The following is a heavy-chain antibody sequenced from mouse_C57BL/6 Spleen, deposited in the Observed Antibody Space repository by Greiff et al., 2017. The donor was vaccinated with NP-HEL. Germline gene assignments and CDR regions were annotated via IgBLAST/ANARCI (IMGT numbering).Heavy chain of an antibody. CDR1: GFTFSDYG. CDR2: ISSGSSTI. V-gene: IGHV5-17*01. CDR3: EREYDDDRGYFDY. Sequence: EVQLVESGGGLVKPGGSLKLSCAASGFTFSDYGMHWVRQAPEKGLEWVAYISSGSSTIYYADTVKGRFTISRDNAKNTLFLQMTSLRSEDTAMYYCEREYDDDRGYFDYWGQGTTLTVSS. D-gene: IGHD2-4*01. J-gene: IGHJ2*01.